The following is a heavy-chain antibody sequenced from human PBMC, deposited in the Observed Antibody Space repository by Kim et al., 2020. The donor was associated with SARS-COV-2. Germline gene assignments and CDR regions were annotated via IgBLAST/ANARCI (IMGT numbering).Heavy chain of an antibody. CDR1: GGTFSSYA. CDR3: ARDLNDILTGYYGDY. CDR2: IIPILGIA. Sequence: SVKVSCKASGGTFSSYAISWVRQAPGQGLEWMGRIIPILGIANYAQKFQGRVTITADKSTSTAYMELSSLRSEDTAVYYCARDLNDILTGYYGDYWGQGTLLTVSS. V-gene: IGHV1-69*04. J-gene: IGHJ4*02. D-gene: IGHD3-9*01.